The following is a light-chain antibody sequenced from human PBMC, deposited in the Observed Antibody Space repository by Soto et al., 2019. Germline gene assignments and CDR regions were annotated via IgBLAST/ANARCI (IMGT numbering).Light chain of an antibody. V-gene: IGKV3-15*01. CDR3: QQYNNWS. J-gene: IGKJ5*01. CDR1: QSVSNN. CDR2: AAS. Sequence: EIVLTQSPGTLSLSQGERATLSCRASQSVSNNYLAWYQQKPGQAPRLLIYAASTRATGIPARFSGSGSGTEFTLTISRLQSEDFAVYYCQQYNNWSFGQGTRLEIK.